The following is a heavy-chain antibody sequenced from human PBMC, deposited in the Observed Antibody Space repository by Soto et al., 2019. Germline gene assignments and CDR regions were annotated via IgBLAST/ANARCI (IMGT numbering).Heavy chain of an antibody. CDR3: AKGTHRVRFNAFDI. CDR2: ISSSSSTI. V-gene: IGHV3-48*01. D-gene: IGHD3-10*01. J-gene: IGHJ3*02. Sequence: GGSLRLSCAASGFTFSTYSMNWVRQAPGKGLEWVSYISSSSSTIFYTDSVKGRFTVSRDNAKNSLYLQMNSLRAEDTAVYYCAKGTHRVRFNAFDIWGQGTMVTVSS. CDR1: GFTFSTYS.